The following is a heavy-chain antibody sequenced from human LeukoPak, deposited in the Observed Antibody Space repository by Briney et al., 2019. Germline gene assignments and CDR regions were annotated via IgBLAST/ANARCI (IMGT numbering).Heavy chain of an antibody. CDR3: ARAQGEAYSSSFMHNYYYGMDV. V-gene: IGHV3-74*01. D-gene: IGHD6-6*01. J-gene: IGHJ6*02. CDR1: GFTFSSYW. Sequence: GGSLRLSCAASGFTFSSYWMHWVRQAPGKGLVWVSRINSDGSSTSYADSVKGRFTISRDNAKNTLYLQMNSLRAEDTAVYYCARAQGEAYSSSFMHNYYYGMDVWGQGTTVTVSS. CDR2: INSDGSST.